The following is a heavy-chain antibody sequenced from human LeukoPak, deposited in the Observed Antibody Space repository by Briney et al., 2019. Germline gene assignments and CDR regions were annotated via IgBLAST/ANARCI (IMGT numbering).Heavy chain of an antibody. CDR3: AGGWLAKTTVVTPYNY. CDR1: GGTFSSYA. J-gene: IGHJ4*02. Sequence: ASVKVSCKASGGTFSSYAISWVRQAPGQGLEWMGGIIPIFGTANYAQKFQGRVTITAVESMSTAYMELSSLRSEDTAVYYCAGGWLAKTTVVTPYNYWGQGTLVTVSS. D-gene: IGHD4-23*01. V-gene: IGHV1-69*13. CDR2: IIPIFGTA.